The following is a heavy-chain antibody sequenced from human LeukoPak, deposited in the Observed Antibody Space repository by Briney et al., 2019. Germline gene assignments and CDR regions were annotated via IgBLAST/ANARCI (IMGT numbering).Heavy chain of an antibody. J-gene: IGHJ3*02. D-gene: IGHD5-18*01. V-gene: IGHV3-74*01. Sequence: PGGSLRLSCAASGFTFTDYWMHWVRQAPGKGLVWVSRISADGRMTDYEDSVKGRFTVPRDNAKNTLYLQMNRVRAEDTAVYYCARGGFTYGPATLGALDIWGQGTMVPVSS. CDR1: GFTFTDYW. CDR3: ARGGFTYGPATLGALDI. CDR2: ISADGRMT.